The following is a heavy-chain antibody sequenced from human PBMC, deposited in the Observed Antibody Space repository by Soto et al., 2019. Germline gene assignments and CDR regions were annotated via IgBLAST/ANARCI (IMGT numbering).Heavy chain of an antibody. J-gene: IGHJ6*02. CDR1: GFTFSIYW. CDR3: ISVGGCVSGMVV. Sequence: EVQLVESGGGLVQPGGSLRLSCAASGFTFSIYWMHWVRQAPGKGPVWVSRIDNAGSSARYADSVKGRFSISRDNVKKTVYLQMISLRAESRPVFYCISVGGCVSGMVVWGQGTTVTVSS. CDR2: IDNAGSSA. D-gene: IGHD1-26*01. V-gene: IGHV3-74*01.